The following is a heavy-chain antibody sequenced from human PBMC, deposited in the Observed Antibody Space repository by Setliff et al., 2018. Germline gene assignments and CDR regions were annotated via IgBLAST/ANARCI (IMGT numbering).Heavy chain of an antibody. Sequence: SETLRLSCAASGFTFSSYAISWIRQPPGKGLEWIGYIYYSGSTNYNPSLDNRVTISVDTSKNQFSLEMTSITAADAAVYHCARARWTGGYYSGDNYYMDVWGKGTTVTVSS. CDR2: IYYSGST. D-gene: IGHD3-22*01. V-gene: IGHV4-59*08. CDR3: ARARWTGGYYSGDNYYMDV. CDR1: GFTFSSYA. J-gene: IGHJ6*03.